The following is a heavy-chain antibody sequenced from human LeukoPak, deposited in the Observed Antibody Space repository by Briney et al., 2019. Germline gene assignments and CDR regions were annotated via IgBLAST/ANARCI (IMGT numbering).Heavy chain of an antibody. CDR3: ARGPMSTIFGVANDAFDI. CDR1: GGSFSGYY. D-gene: IGHD3-3*01. CDR2: INHSGST. J-gene: IGHJ3*02. Sequence: SETLSLTCAVYGGSFSGYYWSWIRQPPGKGLEWIGEINHSGSTNYNPSLKSRVTISVDTSKNQFSLKLSSVTAAGTAVYYCARGPMSTIFGVANDAFDIWGQGTMVTVSS. V-gene: IGHV4-34*01.